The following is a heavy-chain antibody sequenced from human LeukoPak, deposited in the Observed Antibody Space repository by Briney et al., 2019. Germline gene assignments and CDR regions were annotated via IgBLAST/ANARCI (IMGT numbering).Heavy chain of an antibody. J-gene: IGHJ3*02. D-gene: IGHD3-22*01. CDR2: IYYSGST. V-gene: IGHV4-59*01. CDR1: GGSISSYY. CDR3: AREDYDSSGYSDAFDI. Sequence: SSETLSLTCTVSGGSISSYYWSWIRQPPWKGLEWFGYIYYSGSTNYNPSLKSRVTISVDTSKNQFSLKLSSVTAADTAVYYCAREDYDSSGYSDAFDIWGQGTMVTVSS.